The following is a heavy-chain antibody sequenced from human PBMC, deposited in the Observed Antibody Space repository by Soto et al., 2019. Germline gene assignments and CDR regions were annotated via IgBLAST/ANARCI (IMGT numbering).Heavy chain of an antibody. CDR2: IKQDGGEK. Sequence: EVQLVESGGDLVQPGGSLRLSCAASGFTFSSYWMRWFRQAPGKGLEWVANIKQDGGEKYYVDSVKGRFTISRDNAKNSLYLQMNNLRAEDTAVYYCARDLDFRPQWGYYGMDVWGQGTTVTVSS. J-gene: IGHJ6*02. D-gene: IGHD1-26*01. V-gene: IGHV3-7*01. CDR1: GFTFSSYW. CDR3: ARDLDFRPQWGYYGMDV.